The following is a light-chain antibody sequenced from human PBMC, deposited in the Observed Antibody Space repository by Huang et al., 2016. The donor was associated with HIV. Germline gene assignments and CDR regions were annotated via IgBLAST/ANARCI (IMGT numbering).Light chain of an antibody. CDR2: DTS. Sequence: EIVLTQSPGTLYLSPGERATLSCRARQNLNIFLAWYPQKPGQAPRLLVYDTSIRATGIPARFSGSGSGTDFTLTISSLKPEDFAIYYCQHRSSWPPQITFGQGTRLEIK. CDR3: QHRSSWPPQIT. J-gene: IGKJ5*01. V-gene: IGKV3-11*01. CDR1: QNLNIF.